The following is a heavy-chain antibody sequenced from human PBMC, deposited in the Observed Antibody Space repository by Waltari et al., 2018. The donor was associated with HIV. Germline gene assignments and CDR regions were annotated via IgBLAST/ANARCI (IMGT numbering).Heavy chain of an antibody. Sequence: QVQLQESGPGFVKPSETLSLICNVSGCSIASSDSFWGWIRQSPEMILEWVGSALYTGRPDLFTGHFFAKSALKSRVALSVDTSKNQVSLRLTSVTAADTGLYYCVRHAAEFRPDFGWILAGVFEPWGLGTQVIVS. D-gene: IGHD6-19*01. V-gene: IGHV4-39*01. CDR3: VRHAAEFRPDFGWILAGVFEP. CDR2: ALYTGRPDLFTGHF. J-gene: IGHJ1*01. CDR1: GCSIASSDSF.